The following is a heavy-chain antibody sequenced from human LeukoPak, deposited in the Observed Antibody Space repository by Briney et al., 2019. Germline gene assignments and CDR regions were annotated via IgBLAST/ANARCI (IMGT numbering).Heavy chain of an antibody. CDR2: LGTAGDT. CDR3: ARQSTPHGNFDY. D-gene: IGHD5-24*01. J-gene: IGHJ4*02. V-gene: IGHV3-13*01. Sequence: PGGSLRLSCAASGFTLTNYAMHWVRQPAGAGLEWVSALGTAGDTFYPGSVKGRFSISRDNAKKSLFLQMNSLRVEDTAIYYCARQSTPHGNFDYWGQGTLVTVSS. CDR1: GFTLTNYA.